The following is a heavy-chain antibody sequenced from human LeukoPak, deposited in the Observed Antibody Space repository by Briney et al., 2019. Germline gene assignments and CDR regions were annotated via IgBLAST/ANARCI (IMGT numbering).Heavy chain of an antibody. CDR2: IKGKADGGTR. Sequence: SWIRQHPGKGLEWVGRIKGKADGGTRDYAAFVRGRFSVSRDDSKNTLVLQMSSLETEDTAVYYCTTGTTAAGTDFYYYMDVWGKGTTVIVSS. CDR3: TTGTTAAGTDFYYYMDV. D-gene: IGHD6-13*01. J-gene: IGHJ6*03. V-gene: IGHV3-15*01.